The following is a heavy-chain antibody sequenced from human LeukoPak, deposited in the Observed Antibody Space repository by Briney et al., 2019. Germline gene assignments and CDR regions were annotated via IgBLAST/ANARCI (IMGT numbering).Heavy chain of an antibody. D-gene: IGHD1-26*01. V-gene: IGHV4-34*01. CDR1: GGSLSGYY. J-gene: IGHJ4*02. CDR2: INHSGST. Sequence: GSLRLSCAVYGGSLSGYYWSWIRQPPGKGLEWIGEINHSGSTNYNPSLKSRVTISVDTSKNQFSLKLSSVTAADTAVYYCARLSGATPKRNFDYWGQGTLVTVSS. CDR3: ARLSGATPKRNFDY.